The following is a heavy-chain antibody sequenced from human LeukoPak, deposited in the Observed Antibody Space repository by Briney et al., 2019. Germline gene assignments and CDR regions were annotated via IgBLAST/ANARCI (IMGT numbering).Heavy chain of an antibody. CDR3: AKDGTIFGVTYLDY. J-gene: IGHJ4*02. CDR1: GFTFSSYG. Sequence: PGGSLRLSCVAYGFTFSSYGMHWVRQAPGKGLEWVAFIPYDGRNQYFADSVKGRFTISRDISKNTLHLQMNSLRTEDTAVYYCAKDGTIFGVTYLDYWGQGTLVTVSS. V-gene: IGHV3-30*02. CDR2: IPYDGRNQ. D-gene: IGHD3-3*01.